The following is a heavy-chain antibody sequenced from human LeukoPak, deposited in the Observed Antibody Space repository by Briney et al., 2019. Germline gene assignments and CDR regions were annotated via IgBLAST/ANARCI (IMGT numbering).Heavy chain of an antibody. CDR1: GYISTSNY. Sequence: ASVNVSCKTSGYISTSNYIHWLRQVPGQGLEWMGIKNPTTGGTSYAQRFQDRVTLTMDTSTRTVYMELSSLTSEDTAVYYCARAQGSGSSFSARVFDYWGQGTLVTVSS. J-gene: IGHJ4*02. V-gene: IGHV1-46*01. CDR3: ARAQGSGSSFSARVFDY. CDR2: KNPTTGGT. D-gene: IGHD6-13*01.